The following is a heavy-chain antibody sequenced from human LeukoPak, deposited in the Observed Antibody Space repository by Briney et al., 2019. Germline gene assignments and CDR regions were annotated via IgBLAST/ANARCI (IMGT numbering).Heavy chain of an antibody. J-gene: IGHJ1*01. V-gene: IGHV3-21*01. Sequence: GGSLRLSCAASGFTFSSYSMSWVRQAPGKGLEWVSSISSSSNYIYYADSVKGRFTISRDNAKNSLYLQMNSLRAEDTAVYYCASDSYSPEYFQHWGQGTLVTVSS. CDR3: ASDSYSPEYFQH. CDR1: GFTFSSYS. CDR2: ISSSSNYI. D-gene: IGHD2-15*01.